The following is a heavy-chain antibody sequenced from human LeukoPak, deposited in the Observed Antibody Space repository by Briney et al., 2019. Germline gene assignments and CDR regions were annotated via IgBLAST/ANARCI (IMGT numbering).Heavy chain of an antibody. D-gene: IGHD3-22*01. Sequence: SETLSLTCAVYGGSFSGYYWSCIRQPPGKGLEWIGEINHSGSTNYNPSLKSRVTISVDTSKSQFSLKLSSVTAADTAVYYCARQYYYDSSGYHDAFDVWGQGTMVTVSS. J-gene: IGHJ3*01. CDR1: GGSFSGYY. CDR2: INHSGST. V-gene: IGHV4-34*01. CDR3: ARQYYYDSSGYHDAFDV.